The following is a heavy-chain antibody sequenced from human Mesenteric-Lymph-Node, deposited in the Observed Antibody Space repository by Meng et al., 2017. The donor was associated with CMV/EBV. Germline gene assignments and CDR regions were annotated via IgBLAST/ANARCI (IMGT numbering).Heavy chain of an antibody. Sequence: GESLKISCAASGFTVSSNYMSWVRQAPGKGLEWVSVIYSGGSTYYADSVKGRFTISRDNSKNTLYLQMNSLRADDTAVYYCARDNPPDYWGQGTLVTVSS. CDR1: GFTVSSNY. J-gene: IGHJ4*02. V-gene: IGHV3-66*02. CDR3: ARDNPPDY. CDR2: IYSGGST.